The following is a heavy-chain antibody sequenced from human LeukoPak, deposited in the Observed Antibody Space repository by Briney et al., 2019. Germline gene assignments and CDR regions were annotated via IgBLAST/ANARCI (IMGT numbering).Heavy chain of an antibody. D-gene: IGHD2-21*01. Sequence: GRSLRLSCEASQFTFSRVAMSSIRQAPETSLEWVSTLSGIGTATYYADSVKGRFTTSRDNSKDTLYLQMDNLRADDTAVYYCAKHLGSHSFLFYYMDVWGTGTSVIVSS. J-gene: IGHJ6*03. CDR2: LSGIGTAT. CDR1: QFTFSRVA. V-gene: IGHV3-23*01. CDR3: AKHLGSHSFLFYYMDV.